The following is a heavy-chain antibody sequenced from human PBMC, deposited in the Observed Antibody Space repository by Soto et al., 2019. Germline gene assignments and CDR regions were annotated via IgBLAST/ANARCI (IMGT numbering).Heavy chain of an antibody. CDR2: ISYGGGTT. Sequence: GGSLRLSCGASGFTFSNYAMSWVRQAPGKGLEWVSAISYGGGTTYYADSVKGRFTISRDNSKNTLYLQMNSLRAEDTAVYYCAKNPGYYYDSTGYHFDYWGQGTLVTVSS. J-gene: IGHJ4*02. CDR1: GFTFSNYA. CDR3: AKNPGYYYDSTGYHFDY. D-gene: IGHD3-22*01. V-gene: IGHV3-23*01.